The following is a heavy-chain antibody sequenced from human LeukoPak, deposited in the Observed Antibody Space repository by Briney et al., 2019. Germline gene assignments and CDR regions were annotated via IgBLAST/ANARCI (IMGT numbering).Heavy chain of an antibody. V-gene: IGHV3-9*01. CDR1: GFTFDDYA. CDR3: ARDGAAAGTTPFDY. Sequence: PGGSLRLSCAASGFTFDDYAMHWVRQAPGKGLEWVSGISWNSGSIGYADSVKGRFTISRDNAKNSLYLQMNSLRAEDTALYYCARDGAAAGTTPFDYWGQGTLVTVSS. D-gene: IGHD6-13*01. J-gene: IGHJ4*02. CDR2: ISWNSGSI.